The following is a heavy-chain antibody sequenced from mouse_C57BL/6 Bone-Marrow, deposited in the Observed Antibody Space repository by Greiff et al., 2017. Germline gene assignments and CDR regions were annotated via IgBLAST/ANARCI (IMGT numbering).Heavy chain of an antibody. D-gene: IGHD1-1*01. J-gene: IGHJ1*03. V-gene: IGHV2-2*01. Sequence: QVQLQQSGPGLVQPSQSLSITCTVPGFSLTSYGVHWVRQSPGKGLEWLGVIWSGGSTDYNAAFISRLSISKDNSKSQVFFKMSSLQADDTAIYYCARKNYGSRYWYFDVWGTGTTVTVSS. CDR3: ARKNYGSRYWYFDV. CDR2: IWSGGST. CDR1: GFSLTSYG.